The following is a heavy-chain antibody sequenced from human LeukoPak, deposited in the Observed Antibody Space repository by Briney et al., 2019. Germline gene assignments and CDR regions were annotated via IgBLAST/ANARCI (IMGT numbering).Heavy chain of an antibody. CDR2: IYTSGST. D-gene: IGHD3-10*01. CDR3: ARAGFAYYGSGSYYNS. CDR1: GGSISSGSYY. J-gene: IGHJ4*02. V-gene: IGHV4-61*02. Sequence: PSETLSLTCTVSGGSISSGSYYWSWIRQPAGKGLEWIGRIYTSGSTNYNPSLKSRVTISVDTSKNQFSLKLSSVTAADTAVYYCARAGFAYYGSGSYYNSWGQGTLVTVSS.